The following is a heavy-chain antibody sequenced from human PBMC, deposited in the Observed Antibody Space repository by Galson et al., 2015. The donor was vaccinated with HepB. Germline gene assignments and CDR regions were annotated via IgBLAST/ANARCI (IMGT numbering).Heavy chain of an antibody. CDR2: INPSGGST. Sequence: SVKVSCKASGYTFTSYYMHWVRQAPGQGLEWMGIINPSGGSTSYAQKFQGRVTMTRDTSTSTVHMELSSLRSEDTAVYYCARVVLGGHDYGDYLGVDVWGQGTTVTVSS. J-gene: IGHJ6*02. CDR3: ARVVLGGHDYGDYLGVDV. CDR1: GYTFTSYY. D-gene: IGHD4-17*01. V-gene: IGHV1-46*03.